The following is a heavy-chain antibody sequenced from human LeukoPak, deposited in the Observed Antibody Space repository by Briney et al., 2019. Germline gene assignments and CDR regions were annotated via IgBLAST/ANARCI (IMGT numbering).Heavy chain of an antibody. CDR3: ARDRVYMAAAAPFDY. CDR1: GYTFTSYG. V-gene: IGHV1-18*01. CDR2: ISAYNGNT. Sequence: ASVTVSCKASGYTFTSYGISWVRQAPGKGREWMGWISAYNGNTNDAQKLQGRVTMTTDTSTSSAYMELRSLRSDDTAVYYCARDRVYMAAAAPFDYWGQGTLVTVSS. J-gene: IGHJ4*02. D-gene: IGHD6-13*01.